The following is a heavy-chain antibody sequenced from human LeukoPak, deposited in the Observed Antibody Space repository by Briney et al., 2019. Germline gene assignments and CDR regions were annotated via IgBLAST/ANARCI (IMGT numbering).Heavy chain of an antibody. Sequence: GGSLRLSRAVSGLTPTSYAMHSVRQAPGKGREGAAVISYDGSNKYYADSVKGRFTISRDNSKNTLYLQMNSLRAEDTGVYYCARGPSINDGDYYYWGQGTLVTVSS. J-gene: IGHJ4*02. D-gene: IGHD4-17*01. CDR2: ISYDGSNK. CDR3: ARGPSINDGDYYY. V-gene: IGHV3-30-3*01. CDR1: GLTPTSYA.